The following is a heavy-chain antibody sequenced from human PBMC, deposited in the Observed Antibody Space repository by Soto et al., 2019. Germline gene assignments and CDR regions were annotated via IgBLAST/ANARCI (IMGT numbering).Heavy chain of an antibody. CDR1: GFTFSSYW. CDR2: IKQDGSEK. D-gene: IGHD2-8*01. CDR3: ARVSLPRYSYCTNGVCLSDAFDI. V-gene: IGHV3-7*03. J-gene: IGHJ3*02. Sequence: GGSLRLSCAASGFTFSSYWMSWVRQAPGKGLEWVANIKQDGSEKYYVDSVKVRFTISRDNAKNSLYLQMNILRAEDTAVYYCARVSLPRYSYCTNGVCLSDAFDIWGQGTMVTVSS.